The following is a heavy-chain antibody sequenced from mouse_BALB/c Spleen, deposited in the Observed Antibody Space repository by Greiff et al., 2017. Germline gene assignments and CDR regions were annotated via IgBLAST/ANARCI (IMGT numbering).Heavy chain of an antibody. D-gene: IGHD1-1*02. J-gene: IGHJ2*01. CDR2: IYPGNGDT. CDR1: GYTFTSYN. Sequence: QVQLQQPGAELVKPGASVKMSCKASGYTFTSYNMHWVKQTPGQGLEWIGAIYPGNGDTSYNQKFKGKATLTADKSSSTAYMQLSSLTSEDSAVYYCARGWLIDYWGQGTTLTVSS. CDR3: ARGWLIDY. V-gene: IGHV1-12*01.